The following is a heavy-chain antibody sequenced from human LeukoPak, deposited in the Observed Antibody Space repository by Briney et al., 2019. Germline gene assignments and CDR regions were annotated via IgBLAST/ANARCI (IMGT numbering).Heavy chain of an antibody. CDR1: GFTLSSYA. J-gene: IGHJ6*02. Sequence: GGSLRLSCAASGFTLSSYAMSWVRQARGKGLEWVSAISGGSTYYADSVKGRFTISRDNSKNTLYLQMNSLGAEDTAVYYCAKGTRRITMIVVVINYYYYGMDVWGQGTTVTVSS. CDR2: ISGGST. CDR3: AKGTRRITMIVVVINYYYYGMDV. D-gene: IGHD3-22*01. V-gene: IGHV3-23*01.